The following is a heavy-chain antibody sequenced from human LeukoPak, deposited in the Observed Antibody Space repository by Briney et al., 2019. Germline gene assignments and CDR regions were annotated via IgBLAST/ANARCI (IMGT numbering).Heavy chain of an antibody. CDR2: INPNSGGT. Sequence: ASVKVSCKASGYTFTGYYMHWVRQAPGQGLKCMGWINPNSGGTNYVQKFQGRVTMTRDTSISTAYMELSRLRSDDAAVYYCARDRGVDYCSGGSCSHYYYYMDVWGKGTTVTVSS. D-gene: IGHD2-15*01. CDR3: ARDRGVDYCSGGSCSHYYYYMDV. V-gene: IGHV1-2*02. J-gene: IGHJ6*03. CDR1: GYTFTGYY.